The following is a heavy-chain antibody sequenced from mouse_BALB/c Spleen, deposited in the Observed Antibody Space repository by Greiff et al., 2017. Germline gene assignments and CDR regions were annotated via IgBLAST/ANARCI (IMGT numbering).Heavy chain of an antibody. CDR2: FYPGSGSI. Sequence: VQVVESGAGLVKPGASVKLSCKASGYTFTEYIIHWVKQRSGQGLEWIGWFYPGSGSIKYNEKFKDKATLTADKSSSTVYMELSRLTSEDSAVYFCARHGYGNYAMDYWGQGTSVTVSS. V-gene: IGHV1-62-2*01. J-gene: IGHJ4*01. CDR3: ARHGYGNYAMDY. D-gene: IGHD2-10*02. CDR1: GYTFTEYI.